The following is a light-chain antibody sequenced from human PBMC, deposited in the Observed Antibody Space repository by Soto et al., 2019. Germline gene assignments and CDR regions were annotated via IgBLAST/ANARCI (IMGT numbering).Light chain of an antibody. Sequence: DIQMTQSPSSLSASVGDRVTITCRASQNISSYLNWYQQKPGKAPKLLIYAASSLQSGVPSRFSGSGSGTDFTLSLSSLQPEDFATYYCQQSYSTRPFTFGPGTKVDIK. CDR3: QQSYSTRPFT. CDR1: QNISSY. J-gene: IGKJ3*01. V-gene: IGKV1-39*01. CDR2: AAS.